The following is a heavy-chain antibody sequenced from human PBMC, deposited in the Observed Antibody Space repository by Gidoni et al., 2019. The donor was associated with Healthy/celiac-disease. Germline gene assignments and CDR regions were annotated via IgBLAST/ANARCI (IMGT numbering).Heavy chain of an antibody. CDR2: IWYDGSNK. Sequence: QVQLVESGGGVVQPGRSLRLSCAASGFTFSSYGMHWVRQAPGKGLEWVEVIWYDGSNKDYADSVKGRFTISRDNSKNTLYLQMNSLRAEDTAVYYCARGGLLEWLSLGGMDVWGQGTTVTVSS. J-gene: IGHJ6*02. V-gene: IGHV3-33*01. CDR3: ARGGLLEWLSLGGMDV. D-gene: IGHD3-3*01. CDR1: GFTFSSYG.